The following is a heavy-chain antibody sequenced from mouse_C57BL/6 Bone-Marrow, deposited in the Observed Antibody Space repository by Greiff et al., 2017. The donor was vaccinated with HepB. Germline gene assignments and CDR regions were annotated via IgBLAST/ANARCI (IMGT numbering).Heavy chain of an antibody. CDR1: GYTFTSYW. J-gene: IGHJ2*01. Sequence: VQLQQPGAELVMPGASVKLSCKASGYTFTSYWMHWVKQRPGQGLEWIGEIDPSDSYTNYNQKFKGKSTLTVDKSSSTAYMQLSSLTSEDSAVYYCAREMITTGGYYCDYWGQGTTLTVSS. V-gene: IGHV1-69*01. D-gene: IGHD2-4*01. CDR2: IDPSDSYT. CDR3: AREMITTGGYYCDY.